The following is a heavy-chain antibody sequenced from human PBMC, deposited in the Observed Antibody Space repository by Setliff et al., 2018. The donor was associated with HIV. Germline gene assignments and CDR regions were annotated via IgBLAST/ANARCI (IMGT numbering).Heavy chain of an antibody. V-gene: IGHV1-3*04. D-gene: IGHD3-10*01. J-gene: IGHJ4*02. Sequence: ASVKVSCKASGYIFTMYTVYWVRQAPGQRLEWMGRINTVNGNTKYSQNFQGRVTITRDTSANTANMELSSLRSEDTAVYYCAREPAGSGSGSFGFWGQGTLVTVSS. CDR2: INTVNGNT. CDR3: AREPAGSGSGSFGF. CDR1: GYIFTMYT.